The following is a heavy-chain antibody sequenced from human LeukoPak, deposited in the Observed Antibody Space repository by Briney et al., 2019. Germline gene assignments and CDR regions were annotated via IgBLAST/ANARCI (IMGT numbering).Heavy chain of an antibody. Sequence: SETLSLTCTVSGGSISSGSYYWSWIRQPAGKGLEWIGRIYTSGSTNYNPSLKSRVTISVDTSKNQFSLKLSSVTAADTAVYYCARLYDSSGYPIDYWGQGTLVTVSS. CDR2: IYTSGST. J-gene: IGHJ4*02. CDR3: ARLYDSSGYPIDY. CDR1: GGSISSGSYY. V-gene: IGHV4-61*02. D-gene: IGHD3-22*01.